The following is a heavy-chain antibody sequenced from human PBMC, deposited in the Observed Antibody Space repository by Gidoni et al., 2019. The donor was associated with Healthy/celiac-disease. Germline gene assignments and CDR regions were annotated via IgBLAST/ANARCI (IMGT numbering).Heavy chain of an antibody. CDR3: TTGRGYSGY. D-gene: IGHD5-12*01. Sequence: DVQLVESGGGLVKPGGSLSLSCSASGFTFSNDWMSWVRQAPGKGLEWVGRIKSKTEGGTTDYDAPVKGRFTISRDDSKNTLYLQMNSLKTEDTAVYYCTTGRGYSGYWGQGTLVTVSS. CDR2: IKSKTEGGTT. J-gene: IGHJ4*02. CDR1: GFTFSNDW. V-gene: IGHV3-15*01.